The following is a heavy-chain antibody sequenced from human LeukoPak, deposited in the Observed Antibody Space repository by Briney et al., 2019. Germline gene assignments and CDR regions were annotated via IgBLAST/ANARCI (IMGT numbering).Heavy chain of an antibody. CDR1: GGSISSGGYS. V-gene: IGHV4-30-4*07. J-gene: IGHJ4*02. Sequence: KPSETLSLTCTVSGGSISSGGYSWSWIRQPPGKGLEWIGYIYYSGSTYYNPSLKSRVTISVDTSKNQFSLKLSSVTAADTAVYYCARSRGSYTVYWGQGTLVTVSS. CDR3: ARSRGSYTVY. D-gene: IGHD1-26*01. CDR2: IYYSGST.